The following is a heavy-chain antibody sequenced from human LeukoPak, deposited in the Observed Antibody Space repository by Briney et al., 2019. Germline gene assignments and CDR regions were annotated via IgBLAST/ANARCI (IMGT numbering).Heavy chain of an antibody. CDR1: GYSFTSYW. CDR3: ARHGPHDYCDYLPFDY. Sequence: SGESLKISCKGSGYSFTSYWIGWVRQMPGKGLEWMGIIYPGDSDTRYDPSFQGQVTISADKSISTAYLQWSSLKASDTAMYYCARHGPHDYCDYLPFDYWGQGTLVTVSS. CDR2: IYPGDSDT. J-gene: IGHJ4*02. V-gene: IGHV5-51*01. D-gene: IGHD4-17*01.